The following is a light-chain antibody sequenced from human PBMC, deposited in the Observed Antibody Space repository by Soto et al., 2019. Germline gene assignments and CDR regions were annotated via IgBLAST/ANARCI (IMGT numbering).Light chain of an antibody. CDR3: PSQDRSRSAGV. CDR1: NSNIGAGYE. V-gene: IGLV1-40*01. Sequence: QSVLTQPPSVSGAPGQGVTISCTGSNSNIGAGYEFHWYHQLPGTAPQLLMYAYSNRSSGVHDRFSGSKSGASASRTSTGRQAEDEAEYCCPSQDRSRSAGVFGGGTQLTVL. J-gene: IGLJ3*02. CDR2: AYS.